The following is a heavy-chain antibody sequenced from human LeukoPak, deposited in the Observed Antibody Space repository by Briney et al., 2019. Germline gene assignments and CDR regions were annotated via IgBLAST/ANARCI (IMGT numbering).Heavy chain of an antibody. CDR1: GFNFGSYW. V-gene: IGHV3-23*01. Sequence: GGSLRLSCAASGFNFGSYWMSWVRLAPGKGLEWVSGIGGRDGVTTYYTSSVKGRFTISRDNSKNTLYLQMNSLRAEDTAVYYCAKDLGWIHFAYWGQGTLVTVSS. J-gene: IGHJ4*02. D-gene: IGHD5-18*01. CDR3: AKDLGWIHFAY. CDR2: IGGRDGVTT.